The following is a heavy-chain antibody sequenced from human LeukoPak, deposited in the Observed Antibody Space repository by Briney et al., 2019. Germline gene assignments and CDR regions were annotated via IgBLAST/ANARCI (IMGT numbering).Heavy chain of an antibody. Sequence: ASVKVSCKASGYTFTSYYMHWVRQAPGQGLEWMGIINPSGGSTSYAQNFQGRVTMTRDTSASTVYMELSSLRSEDTAIYYCARIRDGYNDAYDIWGQGTVVTVPS. V-gene: IGHV1-46*01. D-gene: IGHD5-24*01. CDR3: ARIRDGYNDAYDI. CDR1: GYTFTSYY. CDR2: INPSGGST. J-gene: IGHJ3*02.